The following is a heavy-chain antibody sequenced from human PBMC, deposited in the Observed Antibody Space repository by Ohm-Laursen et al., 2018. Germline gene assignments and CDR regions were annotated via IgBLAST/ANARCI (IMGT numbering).Heavy chain of an antibody. CDR3: AREPSGSYYDSSGYPTYFDY. Sequence: SLRLSCAASGFTFSSYGMHWVRQAPGKGLERVAVIWDEGSDKYYADSVKGRFTISRDNSKNTVYLQMNSLRAEDTAVYYCAREPSGSYYDSSGYPTYFDYWGQGTLVTVSS. CDR1: GFTFSSYG. CDR2: IWDEGSDK. V-gene: IGHV3-33*01. D-gene: IGHD3-22*01. J-gene: IGHJ4*02.